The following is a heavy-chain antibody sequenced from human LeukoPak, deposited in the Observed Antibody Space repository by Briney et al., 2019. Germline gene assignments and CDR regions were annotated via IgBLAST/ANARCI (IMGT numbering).Heavy chain of an antibody. Sequence: PGGSLSLSRAASGFTFSSYAMRGVRQAAGRGRAGVSAISGSGGSKYYEDFVKDRFTISRDNSKNTLYLQMNSLRAEDTAVYYCAKDTGSSGYYYFDYWGQGTLVTVSS. V-gene: IGHV3-23*01. D-gene: IGHD3-22*01. CDR2: ISGSGGSK. J-gene: IGHJ4*02. CDR3: AKDTGSSGYYYFDY. CDR1: GFTFSSYA.